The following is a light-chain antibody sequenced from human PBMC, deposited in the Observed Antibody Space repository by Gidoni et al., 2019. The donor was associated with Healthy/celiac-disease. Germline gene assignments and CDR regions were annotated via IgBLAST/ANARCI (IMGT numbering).Light chain of an antibody. CDR3: QQYGSSYT. Sequence: EIVLTQSPGTLSLSPGERATLSCRASQSVSSSYLAWYQQKPGQAPRRRIYGASSRATGIPDRFRGSGSGTDFTLTISRLEPEDFAVYYCQQYGSSYTFGQGTKLEIK. V-gene: IGKV3-20*01. CDR1: QSVSSSY. CDR2: GAS. J-gene: IGKJ2*01.